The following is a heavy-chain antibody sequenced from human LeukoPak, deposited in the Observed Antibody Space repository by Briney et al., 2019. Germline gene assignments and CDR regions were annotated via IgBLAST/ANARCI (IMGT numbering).Heavy chain of an antibody. CDR2: IYYSGRT. J-gene: IGHJ5*02. CDR3: ARAETQYYDFWSGYHNWFDP. CDR1: GGSVSSGSYY. D-gene: IGHD3-3*01. V-gene: IGHV4-61*01. Sequence: PSETLSLTCTASGGSVSSGSYYWSWIRQPPGKGLEWIGYIYYSGRTNYNPSLKSRITILVDTSKNQFSLKLSSVTAADTAVYYCARAETQYYDFWSGYHNWFDPWGQGTLVTVSS.